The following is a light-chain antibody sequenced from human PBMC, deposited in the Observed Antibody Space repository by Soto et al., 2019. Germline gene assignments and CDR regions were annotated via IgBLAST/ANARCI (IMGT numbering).Light chain of an antibody. Sequence: EIVMTQSPATLSVSPGERATLSCRASQSVSSNLAWYQQKPGQAPRLLIYAASSRATGIPDRFSGSGSGTDFTLTISRLVPEDFALYYCQQYVSSSWTFGQGTKVDNK. V-gene: IGKV3-20*01. CDR1: QSVSSN. CDR3: QQYVSSSWT. CDR2: AAS. J-gene: IGKJ1*01.